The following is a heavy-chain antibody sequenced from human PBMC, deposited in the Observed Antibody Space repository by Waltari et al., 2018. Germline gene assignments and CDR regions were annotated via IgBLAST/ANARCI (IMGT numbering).Heavy chain of an antibody. J-gene: IGHJ3*02. CDR3: ARDRGSDAFDI. CDR2: IYSGGST. Sequence: EVQLVESGGGLVQPGGSLSLSCAASGFTVRSNYMSWVRQAPGKGLEWVSVIYSGGSTYYADSVKGRFTISRDNSKNTLYLQMNSLRAEDTAVYYCARDRGSDAFDIWGQGTMVTVSS. D-gene: IGHD3-10*01. V-gene: IGHV3-66*02. CDR1: GFTVRSNY.